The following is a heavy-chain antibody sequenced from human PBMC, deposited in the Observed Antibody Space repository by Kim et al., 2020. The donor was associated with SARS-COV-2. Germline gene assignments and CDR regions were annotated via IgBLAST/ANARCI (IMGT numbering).Heavy chain of an antibody. CDR2: INAGNGNT. D-gene: IGHD1-7*01. Sequence: ASVKVSCKASGYTFTSYAMHWVRQAPGQRLEWMGWINAGNGNTKYSQKFQGRVTITRDTSASTAYMELSSLRSEDTAVYYCARDSEWRNYVNQYYYYGMDVWGQGTTVTVSS. V-gene: IGHV1-3*01. CDR3: ARDSEWRNYVNQYYYYGMDV. CDR1: GYTFTSYA. J-gene: IGHJ6*02.